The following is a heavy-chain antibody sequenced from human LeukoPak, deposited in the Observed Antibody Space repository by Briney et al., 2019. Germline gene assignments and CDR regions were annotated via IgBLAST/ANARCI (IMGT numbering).Heavy chain of an antibody. D-gene: IGHD3-3*01. J-gene: IGHJ3*02. Sequence: GGSLRLSCAASGFTFSSYSMNWVRQAPGKGLEWVSSITSSSTIYYAESGKGRFTISRDNAKNSLYLQMNSLRDEDTAVYFCARAHTIFWEFDAFDIWGRGTMVTVSS. V-gene: IGHV3-69-1*01. CDR2: ITSSSTI. CDR3: ARAHTIFWEFDAFDI. CDR1: GFTFSSYS.